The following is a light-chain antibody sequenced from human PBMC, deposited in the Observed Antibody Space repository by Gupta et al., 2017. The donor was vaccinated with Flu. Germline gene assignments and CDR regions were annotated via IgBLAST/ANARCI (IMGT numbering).Light chain of an antibody. Sequence: VTISCTGTSSDVGGYNFVSWYQHHPGKAPNFIIFDVSQRPTGVPARFSGSKSGNTASLTVSGLQAEDEAYYYCSSDAGTNSVAFGGGTKLTVL. J-gene: IGLJ2*01. CDR3: SSDAGTNSVA. CDR1: SSDVGGYNF. V-gene: IGLV2-8*01. CDR2: DVS.